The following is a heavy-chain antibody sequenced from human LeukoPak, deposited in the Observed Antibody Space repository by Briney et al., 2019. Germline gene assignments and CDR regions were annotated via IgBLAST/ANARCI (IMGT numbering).Heavy chain of an antibody. CDR3: AKVTYGSGTYGAFDS. CDR1: GFTFSSYG. CDR2: ISGSGGST. J-gene: IGHJ4*02. V-gene: IGHV3-23*01. D-gene: IGHD3-10*01. Sequence: GGSLRLSCAASGFTFSSYGMSWVRQAPGKGLEWCSAISGSGGSTYYADSVKGRFTISRDNSKNTLYLQMNSLRAEDTAVYYCAKVTYGSGTYGAFDSWGQGTLVTVSS.